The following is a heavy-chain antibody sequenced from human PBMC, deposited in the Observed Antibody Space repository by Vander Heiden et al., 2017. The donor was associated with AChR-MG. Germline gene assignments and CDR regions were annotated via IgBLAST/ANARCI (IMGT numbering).Heavy chain of an antibody. Sequence: EVQLLESGGGLVQPGGSLRLSCAASGFTFSSYAMSWVRQAPGKGLEWVSAISGSGGSTYYADSVKGRFTISRDNSKNTLYLQMNSLRAEDAAVYYCAKPDYGDYVYYGMDVWGQGTTVTVSS. J-gene: IGHJ6*02. V-gene: IGHV3-23*01. CDR3: AKPDYGDYVYYGMDV. D-gene: IGHD4-17*01. CDR1: GFTFSSYA. CDR2: ISGSGGST.